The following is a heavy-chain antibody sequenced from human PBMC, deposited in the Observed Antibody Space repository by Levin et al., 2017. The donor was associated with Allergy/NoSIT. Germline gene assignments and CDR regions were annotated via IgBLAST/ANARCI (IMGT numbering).Heavy chain of an antibody. CDR2: IKSKIDGGTT. D-gene: IGHD4-17*01. CDR1: GFSFSNAW. Sequence: GESLKISCAASGFSFSNAWMNWVRQTPGKGLEWVGRIKSKIDGGTTDYAAPVKGRFIISRDDSKNTLFLQMNNLKTVDAAVYYCATERDYGDSINCCASWGQGTLVTVSS. CDR3: ATERDYGDSINCCAS. V-gene: IGHV3-15*07. J-gene: IGHJ5*02.